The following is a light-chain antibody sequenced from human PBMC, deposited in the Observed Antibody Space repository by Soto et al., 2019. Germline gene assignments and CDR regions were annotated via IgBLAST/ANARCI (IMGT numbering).Light chain of an antibody. Sequence: DIQMTQSPSSLSASVGHRVTITCRASQSISSFLNWYQQKPGKAPKLLIYAASTLQSGVPSRFSGSGSGTDFTLTISSLQPEDFATYYCQQSYNTPYTFGQGTKLEIK. CDR1: QSISSF. V-gene: IGKV1-39*01. CDR2: AAS. CDR3: QQSYNTPYT. J-gene: IGKJ2*01.